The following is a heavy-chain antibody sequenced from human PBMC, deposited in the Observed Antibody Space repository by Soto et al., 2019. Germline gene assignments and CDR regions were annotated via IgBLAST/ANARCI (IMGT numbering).Heavy chain of an antibody. CDR3: ARDQDGSSWYVAKERHNWFDP. V-gene: IGHV1-46*03. J-gene: IGHJ5*02. D-gene: IGHD6-13*01. CDR2: INPSGGST. Sequence: QVQLVQSGAEVKKPGASVKVSCKASGYTFTSYYMHCVRQAPGQVLEWMGIINPSGGSTSYAQKFHGRVTMTRDTSTSTVYMELSSLRSEDTAVYYCARDQDGSSWYVAKERHNWFDPWAQGTLVTVSS. CDR1: GYTFTSYY.